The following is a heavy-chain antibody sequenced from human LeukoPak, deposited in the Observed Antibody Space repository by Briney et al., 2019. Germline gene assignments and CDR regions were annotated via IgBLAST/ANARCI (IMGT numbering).Heavy chain of an antibody. D-gene: IGHD1-26*01. CDR2: ITGGGT. V-gene: IGHV3-23*01. CDR3: AKDLSGRSCSYYYMDV. J-gene: IGHJ6*03. Sequence: GGSLRLSCAASGFSFSTYAMSWVRQAPGKGLEWVSTITGGGTYYADSVRGRFTISRDNSKNTLFLQMNSLRAEDTAVYSCAKDLSGRSCSYYYMDVWDRGTTVTVSS. CDR1: GFSFSTYA.